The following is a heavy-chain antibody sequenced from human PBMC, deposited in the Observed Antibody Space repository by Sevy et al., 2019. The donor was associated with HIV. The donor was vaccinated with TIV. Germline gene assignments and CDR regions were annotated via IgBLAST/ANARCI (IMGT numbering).Heavy chain of an antibody. V-gene: IGHV1-2*02. D-gene: IGHD3-22*01. Sequence: ASVKVSCKASGYTFTGYSMHWVRQAPGQGLEWMGWINPNSGGTNYAQKFQGRVTMTRDTSINTAYMDMRNLRVDDTAVYFCARVWNSDYYDSSGSNWFDTWGQGTLVTVSS. CDR1: GYTFTGYS. CDR2: INPNSGGT. J-gene: IGHJ5*02. CDR3: ARVWNSDYYDSSGSNWFDT.